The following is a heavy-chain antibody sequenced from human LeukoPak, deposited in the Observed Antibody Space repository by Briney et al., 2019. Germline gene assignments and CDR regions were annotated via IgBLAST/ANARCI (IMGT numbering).Heavy chain of an antibody. D-gene: IGHD2-15*01. CDR3: AKPVGYCSGGSCYSVDY. J-gene: IGHJ4*02. CDR1: GCTFSSYA. V-gene: IGHV3-23*01. CDR2: ISGGGGST. Sequence: GGSLRLSCAASGCTFSSYAMSWVRQAPGKGLEWVSAISGGGGSTYYADSVKGRFTISRDNPKNTLYLQMNSLRAEDTAVYYCAKPVGYCSGGSCYSVDYWGQGTLVTVSS.